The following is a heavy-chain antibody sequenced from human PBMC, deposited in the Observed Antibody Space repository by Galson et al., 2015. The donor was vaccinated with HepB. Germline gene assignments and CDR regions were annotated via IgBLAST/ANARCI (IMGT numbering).Heavy chain of an antibody. D-gene: IGHD2-2*01. CDR3: ARSVPATRGYFYYGMDV. V-gene: IGHV3-48*03. CDR1: GFTFSGYE. CDR2: ISSGSSTI. J-gene: IGHJ6*02. Sequence: SLRLSCAASGFTFSGYEMNWVRQAPGKGLEWVSYISSGSSTIYYADSVKGRFTISRDNAKNSLYLQMNTLRAEDTAVYYCARSVPATRGYFYYGMDVWGQGTTVTVSS.